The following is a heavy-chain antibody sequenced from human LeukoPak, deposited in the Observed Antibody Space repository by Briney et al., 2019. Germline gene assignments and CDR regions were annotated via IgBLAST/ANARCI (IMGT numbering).Heavy chain of an antibody. V-gene: IGHV4-59*01. J-gene: IGHJ3*01. D-gene: IGHD6-13*01. CDR2: VYYTGST. CDR1: GGSISSYY. Sequence: PSETLSLTCTVSGGSISSYYWSWVRQPPGKGLEWIGFVYYTGSTNYSPSLKSRVTISVDTSKNQFSLKLRSVTAADTAVYYCARISSSNWYNERGAFDVWGQGTMVTVSS. CDR3: ARISSSNWYNERGAFDV.